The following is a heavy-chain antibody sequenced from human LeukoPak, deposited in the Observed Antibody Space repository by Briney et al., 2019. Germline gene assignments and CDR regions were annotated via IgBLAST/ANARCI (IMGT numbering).Heavy chain of an antibody. V-gene: IGHV3-23*01. Sequence: GGSLRLSCAASGFTFSSYAMSWVRQAPGKGLEWVSAISGSGGSTYYADSVKGRFTISRDNSKNTLYLQMNSLRAEDTAVYYCASGPELPYGHPPSFDYWGQGTLVTVSS. D-gene: IGHD4-17*01. CDR2: ISGSGGST. CDR3: ASGPELPYGHPPSFDY. CDR1: GFTFSSYA. J-gene: IGHJ4*02.